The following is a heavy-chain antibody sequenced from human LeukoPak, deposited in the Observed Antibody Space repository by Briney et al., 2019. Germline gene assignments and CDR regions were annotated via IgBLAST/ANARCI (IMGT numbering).Heavy chain of an antibody. CDR2: IYYSGDT. J-gene: IGHJ4*02. D-gene: IGHD1-26*01. V-gene: IGHV4-39*07. Sequence: SETLSLTCTVSTGSISSSSYYWGWFRQPPGKGLEWIGSIYYSGDTYYTPSLKSRVTISLDTSNNQFSLRLSSVTAADTAVYYCAGERGPYYHYFDYWGQGTLVTVSS. CDR3: AGERGPYYHYFDY. CDR1: TGSISSSSYY.